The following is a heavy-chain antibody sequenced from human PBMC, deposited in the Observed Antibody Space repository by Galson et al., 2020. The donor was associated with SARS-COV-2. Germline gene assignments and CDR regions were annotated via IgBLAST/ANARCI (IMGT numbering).Heavy chain of an antibody. J-gene: IGHJ3*02. CDR2: IYTRGST. CDR1: GGSISSGSYY. CDR3: ARGDQWLVDAFDI. D-gene: IGHD6-19*01. Sequence: SETLSLTCTVSGGSISSGSYYWSWIRQPAGKGLEWIGRIYTRGSTNYNPSLKSRVTISVDTSKNQFSLKLISVTAADTAVYCCARGDQWLVDAFDIWGQGTMVTVSS. V-gene: IGHV4-61*02.